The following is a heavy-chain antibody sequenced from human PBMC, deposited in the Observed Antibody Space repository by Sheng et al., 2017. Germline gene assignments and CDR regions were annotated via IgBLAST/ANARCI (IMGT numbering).Heavy chain of an antibody. CDR3: GRDPAFGGVDI. Sequence: EVQLVESGGALVQPGGSLRLSCAASTFAFSSHYMSWVRQAPGAGLEWVALINPDGSKTFYVDSVKGRFTVSRDNVHNSIYLQMNTLGGEDTAVYYCGRDPAFGGVDIWGQGTMVTVSS. D-gene: IGHD2-21*01. CDR1: TFAFSSHY. J-gene: IGHJ3*02. V-gene: IGHV3-7*05. CDR2: INPDGSKT.